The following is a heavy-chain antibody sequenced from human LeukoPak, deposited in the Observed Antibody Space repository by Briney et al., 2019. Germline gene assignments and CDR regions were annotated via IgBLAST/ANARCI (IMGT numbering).Heavy chain of an antibody. Sequence: GGSLRLSCAAAGFTFSGYWMSWVRQTPEKGLECVAKINKDGSEKHYVDSVKGRFTISRDNAKNSFYLQMNSLRAEDTAVYYCARDYRGGWNDYWGQGTLVTVSS. CDR1: GFTFSGYW. D-gene: IGHD1-26*01. J-gene: IGHJ4*02. CDR2: INKDGSEK. V-gene: IGHV3-7*01. CDR3: ARDYRGGWNDY.